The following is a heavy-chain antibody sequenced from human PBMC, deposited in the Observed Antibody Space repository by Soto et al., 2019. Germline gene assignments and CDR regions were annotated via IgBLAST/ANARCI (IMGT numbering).Heavy chain of an antibody. CDR1: RFTISGHA. CDR3: ARFYYDSSGYLPSPYYYYYGMDV. CDR2: ISYDGSDK. V-gene: IGHV3-30*03. J-gene: IGHJ6*02. D-gene: IGHD3-22*01. Sequence: GGSLRLSCAASRFTISGHAMHWVRQAPGKGLEWLAVISYDGSDKYYGDSVKGRFTISRDNAKNSLYLQMNSLRAEDTAVYYCARFYYDSSGYLPSPYYYYYGMDVWGQGTTVTVSS.